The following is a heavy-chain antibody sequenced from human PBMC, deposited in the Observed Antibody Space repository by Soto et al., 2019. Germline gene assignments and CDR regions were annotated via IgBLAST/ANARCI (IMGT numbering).Heavy chain of an antibody. CDR1: GFTFSSYA. CDR3: AHFDWFIDY. V-gene: IGHV3-23*01. CDR2: ISGSGAST. J-gene: IGHJ4*02. Sequence: PGGSLSLSCAASGFTFSSYAMSWVRQAPGKGLEWVSAISGSGASTYYADSVKGRFTISRDNSKNTLYLQMNSLRAEDTAVYYCAHFDWFIDYWGQGTLVTVSS. D-gene: IGHD3-9*01.